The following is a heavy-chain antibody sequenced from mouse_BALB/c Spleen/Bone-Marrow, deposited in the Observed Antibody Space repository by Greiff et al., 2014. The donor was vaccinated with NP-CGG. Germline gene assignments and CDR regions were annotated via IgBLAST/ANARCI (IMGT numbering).Heavy chain of an antibody. J-gene: IGHJ1*01. Sequence: VQLQQSGPDLVKPGASVKMSCKASGYSFTDYYMHWVKQSHGKSLEWIGRVNPNNGDTSYNQKFKGKAILTVDKSSSTAYMELRRQTTCVTAVYSGARGDSGSSNRYFDFWGAGTTVTVSS. CDR1: GYSFTDYY. CDR3: ARGDSGSSNRYFDF. V-gene: IGHV1-18*01. D-gene: IGHD1-1*01. CDR2: VNPNNGDT.